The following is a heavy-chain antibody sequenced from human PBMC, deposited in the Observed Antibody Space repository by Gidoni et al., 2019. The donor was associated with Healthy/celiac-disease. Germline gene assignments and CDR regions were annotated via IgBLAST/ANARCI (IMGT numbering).Heavy chain of an antibody. J-gene: IGHJ4*02. CDR1: GFNFSNAW. Sequence: EVQLVESVGGWVKPGGALRLSCAASGFNFSNAWMSWVRQAPGKGLEWVGRIKSKTDGGTTDYAAPVKGRFTISRDDSKNTLYLQMNSLKTEDTAVYYCTTDLRFSLADDYWGQGTLVTVSS. D-gene: IGHD6-13*01. CDR2: IKSKTDGGTT. V-gene: IGHV3-15*01. CDR3: TTDLRFSLADDY.